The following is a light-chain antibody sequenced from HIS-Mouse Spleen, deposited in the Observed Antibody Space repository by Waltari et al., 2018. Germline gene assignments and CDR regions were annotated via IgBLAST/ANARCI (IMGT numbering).Light chain of an antibody. CDR2: EGS. CDR3: CSYAGSSTWV. J-gene: IGLJ3*02. V-gene: IGLV2-23*01. Sequence: QSALTQPAPVSGSPGQSTTISCTGTSSDGGSYNLVSWYQQHPGKAPKLMIYEGSKRPSGVSNRFSGSKSGNTASLTISGLQAEDEADYYCCSYAGSSTWVFGGGTKLTVL. CDR1: SSDGGSYNL.